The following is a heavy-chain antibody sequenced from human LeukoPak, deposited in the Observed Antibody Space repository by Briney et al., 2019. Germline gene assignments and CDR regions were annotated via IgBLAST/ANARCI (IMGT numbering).Heavy chain of an antibody. CDR3: AKGGGTGYSSSWYSN. CDR1: RFTLSSYW. V-gene: IGHV3-7*01. D-gene: IGHD6-13*01. Sequence: GGSLTLSCAVSRFTLSSYWMRWVRQAPGEGLGWVANIKQDGSENYHVDSVKGRYTISRDNSKKTAYLQMNSLRADDAAVYYCAKGGGTGYSSSWYSNWGQGTLVTVSS. CDR2: IKQDGSEN. J-gene: IGHJ4*02.